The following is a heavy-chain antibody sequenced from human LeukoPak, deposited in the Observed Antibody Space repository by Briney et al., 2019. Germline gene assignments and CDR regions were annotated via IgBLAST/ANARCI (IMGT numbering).Heavy chain of an antibody. D-gene: IGHD3-22*01. CDR1: GFTFSSYA. CDR3: AKDYYDSSGYPFGYFDY. J-gene: IGHJ4*02. CDR2: ISGSGGST. Sequence: GGSLRLSCAASGFTFSSYAMSWVRQAPGKGLEWVSAISGSGGSTYYADSVKGRFTISRDNSKNTLYLQMNSLRAEDTAVYYCAKDYYDSSGYPFGYFDYWGQGTLVTVSS. V-gene: IGHV3-23*01.